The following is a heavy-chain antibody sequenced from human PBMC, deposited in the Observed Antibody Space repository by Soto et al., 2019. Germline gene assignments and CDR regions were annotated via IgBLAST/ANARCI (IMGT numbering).Heavy chain of an antibody. CDR2: IYYSGST. J-gene: IGHJ4*02. CDR3: ASPTVTKDYGDYVVGGVY. Sequence: QLQLQESGPGLVKPSETLSLTCTVSGGSISSSSYYWGWIRQPPGKGLEWIGSIYYSGSTYYNPSLKSRVTISVDTSKNQFYLKLSSVTAADTAVYYCASPTVTKDYGDYVVGGVYWGQGTLVTVSS. CDR1: GGSISSSSYY. D-gene: IGHD4-17*01. V-gene: IGHV4-39*01.